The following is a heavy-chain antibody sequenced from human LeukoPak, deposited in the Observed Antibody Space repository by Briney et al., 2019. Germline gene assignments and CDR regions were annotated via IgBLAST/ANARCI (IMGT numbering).Heavy chain of an antibody. D-gene: IGHD2-21*01. J-gene: IGHJ6*03. CDR2: IWYDGSNK. CDR1: GVNFSSYA. Sequence: GGSLRLSCAASGVNFSSYAMHWVRQAPGKGLEWVAVIWYDGSNKYYADSVKGRFTISRDNSKNTLYLQMSSLRAEDTAVYYCAKKGIGYYYYYMDVWGKGTTVTVSS. CDR3: AKKGIGYYYYYMDV. V-gene: IGHV3-33*06.